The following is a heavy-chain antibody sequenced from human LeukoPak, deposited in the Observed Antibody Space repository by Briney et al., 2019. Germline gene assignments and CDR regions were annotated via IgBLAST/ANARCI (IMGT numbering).Heavy chain of an antibody. CDR3: AKDLFPYSSSWGYYGMDV. CDR1: GFTFSSYG. CDR2: ISYDGSNK. J-gene: IGHJ6*04. Sequence: GRSLRLSCAASGFTFSSYGMHWVRQAPGKGLEGVAVISYDGSNKYYADSVKGRFTISRDNSKNTLYLQMNSLRAKDTAVYYCAKDLFPYSSSWGYYGMDVWGKGTTVTVSS. D-gene: IGHD6-13*01. V-gene: IGHV3-30*18.